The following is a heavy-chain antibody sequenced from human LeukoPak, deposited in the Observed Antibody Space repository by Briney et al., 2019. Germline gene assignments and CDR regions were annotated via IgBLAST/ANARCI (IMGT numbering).Heavy chain of an antibody. V-gene: IGHV3-43*02. D-gene: IGHD3-3*01. CDR2: ISGDGGST. J-gene: IGHJ6*03. Sequence: GGSLRLSCAASGFTFDDYAMHWVRQAPGKGLEWVSLISGDGGSTYYADSVKGRLTISRDNSKNSLYLQMNSLRTEDTALYYCAKGTYYDFWSGYYYYYYYMDVWGKGTTVTVSS. CDR3: AKGTYYDFWSGYYYYYYYMDV. CDR1: GFTFDDYA.